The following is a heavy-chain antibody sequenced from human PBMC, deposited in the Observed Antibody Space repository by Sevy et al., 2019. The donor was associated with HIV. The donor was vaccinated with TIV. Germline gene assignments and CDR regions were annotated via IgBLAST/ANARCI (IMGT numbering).Heavy chain of an antibody. CDR2: INPNSGGT. J-gene: IGHJ3*02. Sequence: ASVKVSCKASGYTFTGHFMHWVRQAPGHGLEWMGWINPNSGGTNYAQKFQGRDTVTRDTSISAAYMELSSLTSDDTAVYYCAISGDIGELGIAVVWGAFAIWGQGTMVSVSS. D-gene: IGHD3-16*01. CDR3: AISGDIGELGIAVVWGAFAI. CDR1: GYTFTGHF. V-gene: IGHV1-2*02.